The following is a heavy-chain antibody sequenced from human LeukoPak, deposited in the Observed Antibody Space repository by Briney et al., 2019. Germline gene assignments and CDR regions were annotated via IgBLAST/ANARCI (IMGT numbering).Heavy chain of an antibody. CDR3: ASDCPIFGVVIP. V-gene: IGHV1-46*01. Sequence: GASVKVSCKASGYTFTSYYMHWVRQAPGQGLEWMGIINPSGGSTSYAQKFQGRVTMTRDTSTSTVYMELSSLRSEDTAVYYCASDCPIFGVVIPWGQGTLVTVSS. CDR2: INPSGGST. D-gene: IGHD3-3*01. CDR1: GYTFTSYY. J-gene: IGHJ5*02.